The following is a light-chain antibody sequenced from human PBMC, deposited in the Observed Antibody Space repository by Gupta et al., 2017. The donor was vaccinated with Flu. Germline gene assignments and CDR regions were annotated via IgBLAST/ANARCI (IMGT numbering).Light chain of an antibody. J-gene: IGKJ3*01. CDR2: DAS. CDR3: QQRSNWPRT. V-gene: IGKV3-11*01. CDR1: QSVSSN. Sequence: ATLSLSPGERATLSCRASQSVSSNLAWYQQKPGQAPRLLIYDASNRATGIPARFSGSGSGTDFTLTISSLEPDDFAVYYCQQRSNWPRTFGPGTKVDIK.